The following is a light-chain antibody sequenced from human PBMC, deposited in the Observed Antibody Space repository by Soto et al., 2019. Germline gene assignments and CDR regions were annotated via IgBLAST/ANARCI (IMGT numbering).Light chain of an antibody. CDR2: GAS. J-gene: IGKJ2*01. V-gene: IGKV3-15*01. CDR3: QQYSDWPPRYP. Sequence: EIVMTQSPATLSVSPGERATLSCRASQSVSSNLAWYQQKPGQAPRLLIYGASTRATGIPARFSGSGSGTAFTLTISSLQSEDFAVYYCQQYSDWPPRYPFGQGTKLEIK. CDR1: QSVSSN.